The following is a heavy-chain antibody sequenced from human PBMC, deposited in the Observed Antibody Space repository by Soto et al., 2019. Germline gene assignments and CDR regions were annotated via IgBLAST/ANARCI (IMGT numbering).Heavy chain of an antibody. CDR3: SKTIFGVVIN. J-gene: IGHJ4*02. CDR1: GYTFTSYD. V-gene: IGHV1-8*01. Sequence: QVQLVQSGAEVKKPGASVKVSCKASGYTFTSYDINWVRQATGQGLEWLGWMNPNSGNTGYAQKFQDRISMTSNTSRSTAYMELSSLRSEDTAVYYFSKTIFGVVINWGQGTLVTVSS. CDR2: MNPNSGNT. D-gene: IGHD3-3*01.